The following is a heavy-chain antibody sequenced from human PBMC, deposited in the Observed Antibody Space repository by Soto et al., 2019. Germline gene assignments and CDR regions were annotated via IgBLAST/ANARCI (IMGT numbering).Heavy chain of an antibody. CDR1: GYTFTSYG. CDR2: ISAYNGNT. CDR3: ARDHTYDFWSGYYLASWYMDV. V-gene: IGHV1-18*01. Sequence: ASVKVSCKASGYTFTSYGISWVRQAPGQGLERMGWISAYNGNTNYAQKLQGRVTMTTDTSTSTAYMELRSLRSDDTAVYYCARDHTYDFWSGYYLASWYMDVWGKGTTVTVSS. J-gene: IGHJ6*03. D-gene: IGHD3-3*01.